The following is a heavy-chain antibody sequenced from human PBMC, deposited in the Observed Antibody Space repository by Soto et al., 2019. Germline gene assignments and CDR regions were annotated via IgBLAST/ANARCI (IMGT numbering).Heavy chain of an antibody. CDR3: ARDRGYDAHDYYYNAMDV. V-gene: IGHV3-21*01. D-gene: IGHD2-15*01. Sequence: GGSLRLSCISSGFTFRTYTTNWVRQAPGKGLEWVSGIRGFSPYTFYAESVKGRFTISRDNAKNSLYLQMNSLRAEDTAVYYCARDRGYDAHDYYYNAMDVWGQGTTVTVSS. CDR2: IRGFSPYT. CDR1: GFTFRTYT. J-gene: IGHJ6*02.